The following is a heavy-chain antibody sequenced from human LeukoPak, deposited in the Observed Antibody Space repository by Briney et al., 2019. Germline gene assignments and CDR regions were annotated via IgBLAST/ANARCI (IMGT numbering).Heavy chain of an antibody. CDR2: IYHSGST. J-gene: IGHJ4*02. CDR1: GYSISSGYY. Sequence: SETLSLTCTVSGYSISSGYYWGWIRQPPGKGLEWIGSIYHSGSTYYNPSLKSRVTISVDTSKNQFSLKLSSVTAADTAVYYCARPTYYYGSGSPRRDYFDYWGQGTLVTVSS. CDR3: ARPTYYYGSGSPRRDYFDY. D-gene: IGHD3-10*01. V-gene: IGHV4-38-2*02.